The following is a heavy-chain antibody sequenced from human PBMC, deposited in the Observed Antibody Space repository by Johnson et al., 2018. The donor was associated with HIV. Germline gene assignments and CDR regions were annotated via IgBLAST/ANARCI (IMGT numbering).Heavy chain of an antibody. J-gene: IGHJ3*02. V-gene: IGHV3-66*01. CDR3: AKAFEPLGGSYLDAFDI. CDR1: GFTVSRNY. CDR2: IYSGGST. D-gene: IGHD1-26*01. Sequence: VQLVESGGGLVQPGGSLRLSYAASGFTVSRNYMSWVRQAPGKGLEWVSVIYSGGSTYYADSVKGRFTISRDNSKNTLYLQMNSLKAEDTAVYYCAKAFEPLGGSYLDAFDIWGQGTMVTVSS.